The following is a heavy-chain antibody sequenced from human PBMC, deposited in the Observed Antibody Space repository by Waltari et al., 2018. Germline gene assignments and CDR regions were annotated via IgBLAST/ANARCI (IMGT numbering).Heavy chain of an antibody. CDR3: ARPNQIAVAAPGDAFDI. J-gene: IGHJ3*02. V-gene: IGHV1-8*01. Sequence: QVQLVQSGAEVKKPGASVKVSCKASGYTFTSYDINWVRQATGQGLEWMGWMNPNSGNTGYAQKFQGRVTMTRNTSISTAYMELSSLRSEDTAVYYCARPNQIAVAAPGDAFDIWGQGTMVTVSS. CDR2: MNPNSGNT. D-gene: IGHD6-19*01. CDR1: GYTFTSYD.